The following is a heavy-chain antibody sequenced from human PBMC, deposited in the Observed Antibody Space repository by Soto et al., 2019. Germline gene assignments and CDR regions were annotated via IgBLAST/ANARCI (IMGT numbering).Heavy chain of an antibody. CDR1: GFAFENYY. J-gene: IGHJ1*01. CDR2: ISENSYHT. Sequence: QVKSVESGGGVVEPGGSLRLSCAVSGFAFENYYMTWIRQAPGKGLEWLSDISENSYHTNIADSIKGRFTTSRDNAKKSLYLRMDGLRVEDTAVYYCARRYRAQDQWGRGTLVIVSS. D-gene: IGHD5-18*01. V-gene: IGHV3-11*05. CDR3: ARRYRAQDQ.